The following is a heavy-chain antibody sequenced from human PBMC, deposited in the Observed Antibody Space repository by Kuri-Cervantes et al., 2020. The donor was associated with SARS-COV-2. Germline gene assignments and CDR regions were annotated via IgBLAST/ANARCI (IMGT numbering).Heavy chain of an antibody. CDR3: ARARGFGTETNWFDP. J-gene: IGHJ5*02. CDR2: INPSGGST. Sequence: ASVKVTCKASGYTFTSYYMHWVRQPPGQGLEWMGIINPSGGSTSYAQKFQGRVTMTRDTSTSTVYMELSSLISEDTAVYYCARARGFGTETNWFDPWGQGTLVTVSS. D-gene: IGHD3-10*01. CDR1: GYTFTSYY. V-gene: IGHV1-46*01.